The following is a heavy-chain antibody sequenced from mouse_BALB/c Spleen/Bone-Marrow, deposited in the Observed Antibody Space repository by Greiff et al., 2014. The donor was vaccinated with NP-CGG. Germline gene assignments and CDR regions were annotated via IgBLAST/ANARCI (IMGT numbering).Heavy chain of an antibody. CDR3: ARGHDGYRTWFAY. V-gene: IGHV1-39*01. J-gene: IGHJ3*01. D-gene: IGHD2-3*01. CDR1: GYSFTDYN. Sequence: VQLQQPGPGLEKPGASVKMSCKASGYSFTDYNMNWVKQSNGKSLEWIGNIDPSYGGTTYNQKFKGKATLTVDKSSSTVYMQLKSLTSEDSAVYYCARGHDGYRTWFAYWGQGTLVTVPA. CDR2: IDPSYGGT.